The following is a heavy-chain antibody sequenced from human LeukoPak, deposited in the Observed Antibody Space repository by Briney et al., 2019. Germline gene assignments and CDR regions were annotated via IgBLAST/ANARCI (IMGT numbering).Heavy chain of an antibody. CDR2: IGGSGGST. V-gene: IGHV3-23*01. CDR3: ARAVSGYVDY. Sequence: GGSLRLSCAASGFTFSSYAMSWVRQAPGKGLEWVSSIGGSGGSTYYADSVKGRFTISRDNSKNTLYLQMNSLRVEDTAVYYCARAVSGYVDYWGQGNLVTVSS. CDR1: GFTFSSYA. D-gene: IGHD3-3*01. J-gene: IGHJ4*02.